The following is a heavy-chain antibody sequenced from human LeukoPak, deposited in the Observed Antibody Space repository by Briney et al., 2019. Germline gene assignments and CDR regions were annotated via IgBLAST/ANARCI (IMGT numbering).Heavy chain of an antibody. Sequence: SVKVSCKASGGTFSSYAISWVRQAPGQGLEWMGRIIPILGIANYAQKFQGRVTITADKSTSTAYMELSSLRSEDTAVYYCARDSVEETYCGGDRPNRPLDIWGQGTMVTVSS. D-gene: IGHD2-21*02. J-gene: IGHJ3*02. V-gene: IGHV1-69*04. CDR2: IIPILGIA. CDR1: GGTFSSYA. CDR3: ARDSVEETYCGGDRPNRPLDI.